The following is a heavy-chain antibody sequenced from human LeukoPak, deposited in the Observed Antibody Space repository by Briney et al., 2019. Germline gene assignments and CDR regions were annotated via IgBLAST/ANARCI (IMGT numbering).Heavy chain of an antibody. Sequence: SETLSLTCTVSGVSISSYYWNWIRQPPGKGLEWIGYIYYSGSTNYNPSLKSRVTISVDTSKNQISLKLSSVTAADTAVYYCARSLSSIAVRSLNYWGQGTLVTVSS. CDR1: GVSISSYY. CDR2: IYYSGST. V-gene: IGHV4-59*01. D-gene: IGHD6-6*01. J-gene: IGHJ4*02. CDR3: ARSLSSIAVRSLNY.